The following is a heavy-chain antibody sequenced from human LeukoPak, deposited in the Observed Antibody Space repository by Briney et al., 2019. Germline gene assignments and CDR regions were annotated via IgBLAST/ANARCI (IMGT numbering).Heavy chain of an antibody. CDR3: ARDEATNAFDI. V-gene: IGHV3-21*01. CDR1: EFTFSSYS. J-gene: IGHJ3*02. Sequence: GGSLTLSCAVSEFTFSSYSMNWLRQAPGKGLEWVSSISSSSSYIYYAASVKGRFTISRDNAKNSLYLQMNSLRAEDTAVYYCARDEATNAFDIWGQGTMVTVSS. CDR2: ISSSSSYI.